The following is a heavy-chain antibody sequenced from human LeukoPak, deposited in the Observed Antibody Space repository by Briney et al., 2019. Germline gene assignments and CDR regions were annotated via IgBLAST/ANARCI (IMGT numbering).Heavy chain of an antibody. J-gene: IGHJ5*02. Sequence: SGTLSLTCTVSGGSISSSSYYWGWIRQPPGKGLEWIANIYYSGSTYLNPSLKSRVTISVDTSKNQFSLKLSSVTAADTAVYYCARGRGYCSGGTCHNWFDPWGQGTLVTVSS. CDR3: ARGRGYCSGGTCHNWFDP. D-gene: IGHD2-15*01. CDR2: IYYSGST. CDR1: GGSISSSSYY. V-gene: IGHV4-39*07.